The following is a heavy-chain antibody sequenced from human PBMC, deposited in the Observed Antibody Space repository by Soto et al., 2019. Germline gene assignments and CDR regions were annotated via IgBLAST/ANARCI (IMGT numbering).Heavy chain of an antibody. D-gene: IGHD2-21*02. CDR1: GFTFTSSA. V-gene: IGHV1-58*01. CDR2: IVVGSGNT. J-gene: IGHJ4*02. Sequence: GASVRVACKASGFTFTSSAVQWVRQARGQRLGWIGWIVVGSGNTNYAQKFQERVTITRDMSTSTAYMELSSLRSEDTAVYYCAADLYCGGDCYFDYWGQGTLVTVSS. CDR3: AADLYCGGDCYFDY.